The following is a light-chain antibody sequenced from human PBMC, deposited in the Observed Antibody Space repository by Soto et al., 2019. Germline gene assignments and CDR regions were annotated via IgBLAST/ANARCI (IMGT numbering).Light chain of an antibody. CDR1: SSDVGDYNF. Sequence: QSALTQPPSASGSPGQSVTISCTGTSSDVGDYNFVSWYQQLPGKAPQLIIYEVTKRPSGVPDRFSGSKSGNTASLTVSGLQAEDEADYYCSSYAGRNKGVFGTGTKLTVL. J-gene: IGLJ1*01. V-gene: IGLV2-8*01. CDR2: EVT. CDR3: SSYAGRNKGV.